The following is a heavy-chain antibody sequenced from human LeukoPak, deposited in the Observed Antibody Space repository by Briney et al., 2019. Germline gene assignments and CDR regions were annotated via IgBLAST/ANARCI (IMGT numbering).Heavy chain of an antibody. CDR3: AGHVGNAYYAAYFDY. Sequence: GESLKISCKGSGYNFTSYWIGLVRQMPGKGLEWMGIIYPGYSVTRFSPSFQGQVTISVDKSISTAYLQCSSLKASDTATDYGAGHVGNAYYAAYFDYWGRGTLVTVSS. J-gene: IGHJ4*02. V-gene: IGHV5-51*01. CDR1: GYNFTSYW. D-gene: IGHD3-16*01. CDR2: IYPGYSVT.